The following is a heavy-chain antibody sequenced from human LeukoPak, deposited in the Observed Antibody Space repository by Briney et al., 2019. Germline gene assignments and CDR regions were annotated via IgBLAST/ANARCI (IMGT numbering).Heavy chain of an antibody. CDR3: ARDSVAYYDETKGFDP. CDR1: GFTFSDYY. Sequence: GGSLRLSCAASGFTFSDYYMSWIRQAPGKGLEWVSYISSSGSTIYYADSVKGRFTISRDNAKNSLYLQMNSLRAEDTAVYYCARDSVAYYDETKGFDPWGQGTLVTVSS. J-gene: IGHJ5*02. D-gene: IGHD3-3*01. CDR2: ISSSGSTI. V-gene: IGHV3-11*04.